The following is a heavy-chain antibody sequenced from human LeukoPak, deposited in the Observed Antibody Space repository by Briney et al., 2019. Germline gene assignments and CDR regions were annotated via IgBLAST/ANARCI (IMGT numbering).Heavy chain of an antibody. CDR2: INHSGST. J-gene: IGHJ4*02. CDR1: GGSFSGYY. Sequence: MASQTLSLTCAVYGGSFSGYYWSWIRQPPGKGLEWIGEINHSGSTNYNPSLKSRVTISVDTSKNQFSLKLSSVTAADTAVYYCARLLREYSSSWYFEPNDYWGQGTLVTVSS. D-gene: IGHD6-13*01. V-gene: IGHV4-34*01. CDR3: ARLLREYSSSWYFEPNDY.